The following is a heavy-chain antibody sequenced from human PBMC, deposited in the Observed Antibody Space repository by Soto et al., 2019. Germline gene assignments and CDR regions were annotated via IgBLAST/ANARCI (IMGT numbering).Heavy chain of an antibody. CDR1: GFTFSSYA. CDR3: ARDQGEQQLEGYFDY. CDR2: ISYDGSNK. Sequence: QVQLVESGGGVVQPGRSLRLSCAASGFTFSSYAMHWVRQAPGKGLEWVAVISYDGSNKYYADSVKGRFTISRDNSKNTLYLQMNSLRAEDTAVYYCARDQGEQQLEGYFDYWGQGTLVTVSS. D-gene: IGHD6-13*01. V-gene: IGHV3-30-3*01. J-gene: IGHJ4*02.